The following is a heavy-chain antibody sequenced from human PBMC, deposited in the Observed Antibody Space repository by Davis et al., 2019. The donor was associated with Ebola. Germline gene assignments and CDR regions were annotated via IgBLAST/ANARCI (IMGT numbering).Heavy chain of an antibody. D-gene: IGHD4-17*01. CDR2: IWYDGSNK. V-gene: IGHV3-33*08. Sequence: GESLKIPCAASGFTVSSNYMSWVRQAPGKGLEWVAVIWYDGSNKYYADSVKGRFTISRDNSKNTLYLQMNSLRAEDTAVYYCARPAGDYGSFYYYGMDVWGQGTTVTVSS. CDR1: GFTVSSNY. J-gene: IGHJ6*02. CDR3: ARPAGDYGSFYYYGMDV.